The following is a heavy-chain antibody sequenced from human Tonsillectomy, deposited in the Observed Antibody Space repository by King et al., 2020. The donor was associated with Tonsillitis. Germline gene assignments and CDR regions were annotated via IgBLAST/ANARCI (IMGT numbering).Heavy chain of an antibody. D-gene: IGHD3-22*01. CDR2: ISSSGSTI. CDR3: ASYDSSGYYFDY. CDR1: GFTFSDYY. J-gene: IGHJ4*02. V-gene: IGHV3-11*01. Sequence: QLVQSGGGLVKPGGSLRLSCAASGFTFSDYYMSWIRQAPGKGLEWVSYISSSGSTIYYADSVKGRFTISRDNAKNSLYLQMNSLRAEDTAGYYCASYDSSGYYFDYWGQGTLVTVSS.